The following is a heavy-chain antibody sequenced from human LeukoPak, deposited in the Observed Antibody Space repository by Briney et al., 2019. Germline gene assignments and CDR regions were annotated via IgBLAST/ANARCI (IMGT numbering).Heavy chain of an antibody. CDR3: ARDLVRVATIGDAFDI. V-gene: IGHV4-4*07. Sequence: SETLSLTCTVSGGSISSYYWSWIRQPAGKGLEWIGRIYTSGSTNYDPSLKSRVTMSVDTSKNQFSLKLSSVTAADTAVYYCARDLVRVATIGDAFDIWGQGTMVTVSS. D-gene: IGHD5-12*01. J-gene: IGHJ3*02. CDR1: GGSISSYY. CDR2: IYTSGST.